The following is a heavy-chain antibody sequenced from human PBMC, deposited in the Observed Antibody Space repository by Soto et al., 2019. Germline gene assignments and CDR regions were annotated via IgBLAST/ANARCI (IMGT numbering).Heavy chain of an antibody. Sequence: GGPQRLSCAVSGFRFRDYWMSWVRHAPGKGLEWVANIKQDESDKYYVDSVKGRFTISRDNAKNALYLQMNSLRVEDTAVYYCAAYCYTMTCTHFHGYSWGQGTQVTVFS. CDR3: AAYCYTMTCTHFHGYS. J-gene: IGHJ5*02. D-gene: IGHD3-16*02. V-gene: IGHV3-7*03. CDR2: IKQDESDK. CDR1: GFRFRDYW.